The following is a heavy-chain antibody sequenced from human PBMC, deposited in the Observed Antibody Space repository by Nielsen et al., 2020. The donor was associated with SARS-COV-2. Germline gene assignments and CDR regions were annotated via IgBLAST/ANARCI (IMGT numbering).Heavy chain of an antibody. J-gene: IGHJ4*02. D-gene: IGHD5-18*01. CDR1: GYTFTSYG. CDR2: ISAYNGNT. CDR3: ARDSYSYGYSGY. V-gene: IGHV1-18*01. Sequence: ASVKVSCKASGYTFTSYGISWVRQAPGQGLEWMGWISAYNGNTNYAQKLQGRVTMTTDTSTSTAYMELRSLRSDDTAMYYCARDSYSYGYSGYWGQGTLVTVSS.